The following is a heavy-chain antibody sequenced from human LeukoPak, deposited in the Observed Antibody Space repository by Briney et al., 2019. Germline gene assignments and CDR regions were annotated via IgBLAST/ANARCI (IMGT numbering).Heavy chain of an antibody. CDR3: ARSEPVYYYYMDV. V-gene: IGHV4-31*03. J-gene: IGHJ6*03. CDR2: ISYSRST. CDR1: GGSISSGDYY. Sequence: SQTLSLTCTVSGGSISSGDYYWSWIRQHPGKGLEWIGYISYSRSTYYNPSLTSRLTISVDPSKNQFSLKLTSVTAADTAVYYCARSEPVYYYYMDVWGKGTTVTVSS.